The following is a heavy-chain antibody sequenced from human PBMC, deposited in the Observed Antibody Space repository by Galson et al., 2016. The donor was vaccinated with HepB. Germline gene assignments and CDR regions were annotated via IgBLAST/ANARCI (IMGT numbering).Heavy chain of an antibody. CDR1: RFIFSEFY. Sequence: SLRLSCAASRFIFSEFYMAWIRQAPGKGLEWVSQISSTGTTTHSADSVKGRFTISRDNTKNSLYLQMNSLRAEDTAVYYCARDPRRWNYDPDAFDMWGQGTMVTVSS. D-gene: IGHD1-7*01. CDR3: ARDPRRWNYDPDAFDM. J-gene: IGHJ3*02. CDR2: ISSTGTTT. V-gene: IGHV3-11*01.